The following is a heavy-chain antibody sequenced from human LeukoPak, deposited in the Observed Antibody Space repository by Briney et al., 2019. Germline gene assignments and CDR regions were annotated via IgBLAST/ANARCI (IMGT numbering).Heavy chain of an antibody. J-gene: IGHJ4*02. Sequence: GGSLRLSCAASGFTFSSYAMSWVRQAPGKGLEWVPAISGSGGSTYYADSVKGRFTISRDNSKNTLYLQMNSLRAEDTAVYYCAKDSMITFGGVIVPEGDYWGQGTLVTVSS. D-gene: IGHD3-16*02. CDR2: ISGSGGST. CDR1: GFTFSSYA. V-gene: IGHV3-23*01. CDR3: AKDSMITFGGVIVPEGDY.